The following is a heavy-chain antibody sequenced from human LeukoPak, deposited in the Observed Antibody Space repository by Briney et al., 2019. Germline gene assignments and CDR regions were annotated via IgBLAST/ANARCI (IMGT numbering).Heavy chain of an antibody. CDR2: INPNSGGT. CDR3: ARDLYYYGSGSYYDVFDV. V-gene: IGHV1-2*02. Sequence: ASVKVSCKASGYTFTGYYMHWVRQAPGQGLEWMGWINPNSGGTNYAQKLQGRVTMTTDTSTSTAYMELRSLRSDDTAIYYCARDLYYYGSGSYYDVFDVWGQGTMVTVSS. D-gene: IGHD3-10*01. CDR1: GYTFTGYY. J-gene: IGHJ3*01.